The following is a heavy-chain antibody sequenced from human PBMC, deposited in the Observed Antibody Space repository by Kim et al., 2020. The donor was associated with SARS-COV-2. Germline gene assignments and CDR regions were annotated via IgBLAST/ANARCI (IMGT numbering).Heavy chain of an antibody. D-gene: IGHD6-19*01. J-gene: IGHJ4*02. CDR3: ARQGAPGAVAADY. Sequence: NPSLKSRGTISVDTSKNQFSLKLSSVTAADMAVYYCARQGAPGAVAADYWGQGTLVTVSS. V-gene: IGHV4-59*08.